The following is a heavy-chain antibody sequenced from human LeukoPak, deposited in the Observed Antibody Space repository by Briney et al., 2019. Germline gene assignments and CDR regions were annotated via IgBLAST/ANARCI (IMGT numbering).Heavy chain of an antibody. Sequence: SETLSLTCTVSGGSISSYYWSWIRQPAGKGLEWIGRIYTSGSTNYNPSLKSRVTMSVDTSKNQFSLKLSSVTAADTAVYYCARAPPSTYYDFWSGDYWGQGTLVTVSS. CDR2: IYTSGST. CDR1: GGSISSYY. J-gene: IGHJ4*02. D-gene: IGHD3-3*01. CDR3: ARAPPSTYYDFWSGDY. V-gene: IGHV4-4*07.